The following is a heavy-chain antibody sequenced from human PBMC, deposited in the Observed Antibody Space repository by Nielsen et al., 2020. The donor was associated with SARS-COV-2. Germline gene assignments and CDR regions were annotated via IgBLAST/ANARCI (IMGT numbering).Heavy chain of an antibody. CDR2: ISWNSGSI. CDR1: GFTFDDYA. CDR3: AKDISWGYSPSYYFDY. D-gene: IGHD4-11*01. J-gene: IGHJ4*02. Sequence: SLKISCAASGFTFDDYAMHWVRQAPGKGLEWVSGISWNSGSIGYADSVKGRFTISRDNAKNSLYLQMNSLRAEDTALYYCAKDISWGYSPSYYFDYWGQGTLVTVSS. V-gene: IGHV3-9*01.